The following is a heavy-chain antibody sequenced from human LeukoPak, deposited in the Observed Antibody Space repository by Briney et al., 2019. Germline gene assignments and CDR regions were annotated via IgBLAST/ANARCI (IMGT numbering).Heavy chain of an antibody. CDR2: IIPIFGTA. V-gene: IGHV1-69*13. Sequence: SVKVSCKASGGTFSSYAISWVRQAPGQGLEWMGGIIPIFGTANYAQKFQGRVTITADESTSTAYMELSSLRSEDTAVFYCARAQTPYYYDSSGYYNFDYWGQGTLVTVSS. D-gene: IGHD3-22*01. CDR1: GGTFSSYA. J-gene: IGHJ4*02. CDR3: ARAQTPYYYDSSGYYNFDY.